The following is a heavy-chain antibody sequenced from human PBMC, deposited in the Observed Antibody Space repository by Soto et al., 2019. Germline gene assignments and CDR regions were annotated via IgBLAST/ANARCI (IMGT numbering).Heavy chain of an antibody. CDR3: AHRPSYCSGGSCYSGFDS. CDR2: IYWDDDK. J-gene: IGHJ4*02. CDR1: GFSLSTSGVG. V-gene: IGHV2-5*02. D-gene: IGHD2-15*01. Sequence: QITLKESGPTLVKPTQTLTLTCTFSGFSLSTSGVGVGWIRQPPGKALEWLALIYWDDDKRYSPSLKSRLTITKDTSNNQVVLTMTNMDPVDTSTYYCAHRPSYCSGGSCYSGFDSWGKGTLVTVSS.